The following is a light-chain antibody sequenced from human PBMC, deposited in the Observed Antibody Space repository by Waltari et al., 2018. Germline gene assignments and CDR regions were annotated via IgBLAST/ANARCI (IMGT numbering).Light chain of an antibody. CDR1: QSVNYF. CDR2: DAS. Sequence: EIVFTQSPATLSFSPGERATLSCRASQSVNYFLAWFQQKPGQAPRLLIYDASNRATGIPARFSGSGSGTDFTLTISSLEPEDFAVYYCQQRTNWPLTFGGGTKVEIK. CDR3: QQRTNWPLT. J-gene: IGKJ4*01. V-gene: IGKV3-11*01.